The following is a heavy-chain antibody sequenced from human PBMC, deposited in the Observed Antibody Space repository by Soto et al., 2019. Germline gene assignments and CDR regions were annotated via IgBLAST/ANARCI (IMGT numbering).Heavy chain of an antibody. D-gene: IGHD3-22*01. CDR3: ARSRYYYDSSGYYYVGAEFHY. CDR2: MNPNSGNT. Sequence: GASVKASCKASGYSFTGYYMHWVRQAPGQGLEWMGWMNPNSGNTGYAQKFQGRVTMTRNTSISTAYMELSSLRSEDTAVYYCARSRYYYDSSGYYYVGAEFHYWGQGTLVTVSS. CDR1: GYSFTGYY. J-gene: IGHJ4*02. V-gene: IGHV1-8*02.